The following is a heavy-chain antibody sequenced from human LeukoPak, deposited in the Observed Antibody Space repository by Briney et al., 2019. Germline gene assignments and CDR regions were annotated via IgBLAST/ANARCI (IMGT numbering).Heavy chain of an antibody. CDR2: IYTSGST. Sequence: SETLSLTCTVSGGSISSGSYYWSWIRQPAGKGLEWIGRIYTSGSTNYNPSLKSRVTISVDTSKNQFSLKLSSVTAADTAVYYCARALGSSWLLDYWGQGTLVTVSS. CDR1: GGSISSGSYY. CDR3: ARALGSSWLLDY. D-gene: IGHD6-13*01. V-gene: IGHV4-61*02. J-gene: IGHJ4*02.